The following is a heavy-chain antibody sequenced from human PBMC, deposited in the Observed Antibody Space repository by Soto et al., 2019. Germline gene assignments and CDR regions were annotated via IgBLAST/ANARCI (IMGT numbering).Heavy chain of an antibody. CDR3: AKRHTTVPTPANYFDY. D-gene: IGHD1-1*01. J-gene: IGHJ4*02. CDR1: GFTVSSYT. V-gene: IGHV3-23*01. CDR2: FVSSTGST. Sequence: GGSLRLSCAASGFTVSSYTMNWVRQAPGKGLEWISTFVSSTGSTFYAESVEGRFTISKDDSKNTLYLQMNSLRAEDTAVYYCAKRHTTVPTPANYFDYWGQGTLVTVSS.